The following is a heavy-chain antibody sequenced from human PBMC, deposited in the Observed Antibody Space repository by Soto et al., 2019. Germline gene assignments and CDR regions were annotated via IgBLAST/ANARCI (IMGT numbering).Heavy chain of an antibody. CDR2: INAGNGNT. Sequence: QVQLVQSGAEEKKPGASVKVSCKASGYTFTSYAMHWVHQAPGQRLEWMGWINAGNGNTKYSQKFQGRVTITRDTSASTAYMELSSLRSEDTAVYYCARPRWVAGHFDYWGQGTLVTVSS. V-gene: IGHV1-3*05. D-gene: IGHD6-19*01. CDR3: ARPRWVAGHFDY. J-gene: IGHJ4*02. CDR1: GYTFTSYA.